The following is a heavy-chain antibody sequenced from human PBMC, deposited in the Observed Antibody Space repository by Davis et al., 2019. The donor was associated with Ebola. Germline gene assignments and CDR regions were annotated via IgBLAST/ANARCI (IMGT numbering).Heavy chain of an antibody. CDR3: VKVTLPTVWSYGLDV. Sequence: GGSLRLPCAASGFTFSSYAMHWVRQAPGKGLEYVSAMSATGSSTYHADSVKGRFTMSRDISKNTLYLEMSSLRGEDTATYYCVKVTLPTVWSYGLDVWGQGTTVTVSS. J-gene: IGHJ6*02. V-gene: IGHV3-64D*08. CDR1: GFTFSSYA. CDR2: MSATGSST. D-gene: IGHD4-17*01.